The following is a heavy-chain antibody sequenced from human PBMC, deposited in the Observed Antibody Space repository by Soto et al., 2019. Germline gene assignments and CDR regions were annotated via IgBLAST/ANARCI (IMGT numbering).Heavy chain of an antibody. CDR3: ARDYPHYYESSGSAFDI. D-gene: IGHD3-22*01. CDR1: GGTFSSYA. CDR2: IIPIFGTA. V-gene: IGHV1-69*06. J-gene: IGHJ3*02. Sequence: QVQLVQSGAEVKKPGSSVKVSCKASGGTFSSYAISWVRQAPGQGLEWMGGIIPIFGTANYAQKFQGRVTITADKSTSTAYMELSSLRSEDTAVYYCARDYPHYYESSGSAFDIWGQGTMVTVSS.